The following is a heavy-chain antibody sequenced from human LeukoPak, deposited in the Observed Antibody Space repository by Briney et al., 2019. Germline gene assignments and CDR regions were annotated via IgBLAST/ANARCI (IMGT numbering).Heavy chain of an antibody. CDR2: ISYDGSNK. CDR3: AKEGGITIFGVVIIPPYFDY. D-gene: IGHD3-3*01. J-gene: IGHJ4*02. Sequence: HPGRSLRLSCAASGFTFSSYGMHWVRQAPGKGLEWVAVISYDGSNKYYADSVKGRFTISRDNSKNTLYLQMNSLRAEDTAVYYCAKEGGITIFGVVIIPPYFDYWGQGTLVTVSS. CDR1: GFTFSSYG. V-gene: IGHV3-30*18.